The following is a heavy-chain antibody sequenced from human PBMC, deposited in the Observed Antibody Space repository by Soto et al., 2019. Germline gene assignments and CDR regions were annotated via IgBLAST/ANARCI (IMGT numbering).Heavy chain of an antibody. D-gene: IGHD3-3*01. CDR2: ISYDGSNK. CDR3: ARGFTIFGVVIPYYYYYGMDV. CDR1: GFTFSSYA. J-gene: IGHJ6*02. Sequence: RGSLRLSCAASGFTFSSYAMHWVRQAPGKGLEWVAVISYDGSNKYYADSVKGRFTISRDNSKNTLYLQMNSLRAEDTAVYYCARGFTIFGVVIPYYYYYGMDVWGQGTTVTVSS. V-gene: IGHV3-30-3*01.